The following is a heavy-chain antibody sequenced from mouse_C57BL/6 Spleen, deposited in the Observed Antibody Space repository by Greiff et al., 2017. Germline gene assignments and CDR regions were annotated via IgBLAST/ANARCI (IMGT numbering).Heavy chain of an antibody. CDR1: GFTFSDYG. D-gene: IGHD2-5*01. V-gene: IGHV5-17*01. J-gene: IGHJ4*01. CDR3: ATAYYSNLYAMDY. Sequence: EVHLVESGGGLVKPGGSLKLSCAASGFTFSDYGMHWVRQAPEKGLEWVAYISSGSSNNYYADTVKGRYTISRDNAKNTLFLQMTSLRSEDTAMYYCATAYYSNLYAMDYWGQGTSVTVSS. CDR2: ISSGSSNN.